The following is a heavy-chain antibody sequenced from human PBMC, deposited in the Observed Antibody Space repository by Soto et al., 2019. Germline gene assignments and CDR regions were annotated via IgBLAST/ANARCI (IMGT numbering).Heavy chain of an antibody. J-gene: IGHJ4*02. V-gene: IGHV3-33*05. CDR1: GFTFRSYV. CDR3: ARWGTTGGLDV. CDR2: TSYDGSNN. Sequence: QVQLVESGGGVVQPGTSLRLSCVGSGFTFRSYVIHWVRQAPGKGLEWVALTSYDGSNNFYGDSVKGRFTISRDNSGNTVELQMDSLSLEDTALYYCARWGTTGGLDVWGQGTLVSVSS. D-gene: IGHD3-16*01.